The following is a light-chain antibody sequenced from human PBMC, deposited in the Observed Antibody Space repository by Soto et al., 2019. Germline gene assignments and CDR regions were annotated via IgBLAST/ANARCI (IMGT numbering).Light chain of an antibody. J-gene: IGLJ1*01. Sequence: QSVLTQPPSTSSTPGQTVTISCSGSTSNIGTFYVYWYQHLPGTAPKLLIYIGDQRASGVSDRFSASKSGTSASLAISGLRSDDEADYYCAAWDDNLHAYVFGSGTKVTVL. CDR3: AAWDDNLHAYV. V-gene: IGLV1-47*02. CDR1: TSNIGTFY. CDR2: IGD.